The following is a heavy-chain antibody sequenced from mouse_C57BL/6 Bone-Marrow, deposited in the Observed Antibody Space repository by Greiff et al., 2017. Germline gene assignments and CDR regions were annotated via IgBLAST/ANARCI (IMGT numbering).Heavy chain of an antibody. CDR2: IYPRSGNT. J-gene: IGHJ3*01. CDR1: GYTFTSYG. Sequence: QVQLQQSGAELARPGASVKLSCKASGYTFTSYGISWVKQRTGQGLEWIGEIYPRSGNTYYNEKFKGKATLTADKSSSTAYMELRRLTSEASAVYFCARVRDYYGSSYPIAYWGQGTLVTVSA. D-gene: IGHD1-1*01. V-gene: IGHV1-81*01. CDR3: ARVRDYYGSSYPIAY.